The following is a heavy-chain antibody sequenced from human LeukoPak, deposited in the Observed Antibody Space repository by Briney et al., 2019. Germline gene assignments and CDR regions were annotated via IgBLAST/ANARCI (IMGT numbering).Heavy chain of an antibody. CDR3: ARARYETRIWPKSRYDYYHYMDV. CDR1: GYTFTSYV. Sequence: GSVKVSCKASGYTFTSYVIHWVRQAPGQRLEWMGWINAGNGNTKYSQEFQDRVTITRDTSASTVYMELSSLRSGDMAVYYCARARYETRIWPKSRYDYYHYMDVWGKGTTVTVSS. CDR2: INAGNGNT. D-gene: IGHD2-15*01. V-gene: IGHV1-3*03. J-gene: IGHJ6*03.